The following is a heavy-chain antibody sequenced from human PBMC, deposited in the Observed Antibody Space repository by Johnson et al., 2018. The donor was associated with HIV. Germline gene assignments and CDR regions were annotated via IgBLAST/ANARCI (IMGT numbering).Heavy chain of an antibody. Sequence: VQLVESGGDLVKPGGSLRLSCAASGFTFSNAWMSWVRQAPGKGLEWVSVIYSDSNTYSSDSVKGRFTISRDNSKNTLYLQMNSLRAEDTAVYYCAARGLCTYDAFDIWGQVTMVTVSS. V-gene: IGHV3-66*01. CDR1: GFTFSNAW. D-gene: IGHD3-10*02. CDR2: IYSDSNT. J-gene: IGHJ3*02. CDR3: AARGLCTYDAFDI.